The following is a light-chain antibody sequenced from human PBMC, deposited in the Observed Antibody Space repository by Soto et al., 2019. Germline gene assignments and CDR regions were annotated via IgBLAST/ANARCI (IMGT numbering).Light chain of an antibody. CDR2: GAS. J-gene: IGKJ5*01. V-gene: IGKV3-20*01. Sequence: EIVLTQYPGTLSLSPGERATLSCRASQSFSSTYLAWYQQKTGQAPRLLIYGASSRATGIPDRFSGGGSGTDFSPTISSLDPEDFAVYYCQQYSSSPITFGQGTRLEIK. CDR1: QSFSSTY. CDR3: QQYSSSPIT.